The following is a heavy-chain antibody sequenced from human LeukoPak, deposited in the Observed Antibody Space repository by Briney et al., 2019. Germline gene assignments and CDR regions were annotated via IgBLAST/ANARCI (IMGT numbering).Heavy chain of an antibody. V-gene: IGHV3-23*01. D-gene: IGHD3-10*01. CDR2: TSASGSST. CDR3: AKDPLGSYDSGNYGDS. CDR1: GXTFYNYA. Sequence: PGGSLRLSCAASGXTFYNYAVSWVRQAPGKGLEWVFATSASGSSTYYADSVKGRFTISRDNSKNTLYLQMNSLRDEDTAVYYCAKDPLGSYDSGNYGDSWGQGTLVTVSS. J-gene: IGHJ5*01.